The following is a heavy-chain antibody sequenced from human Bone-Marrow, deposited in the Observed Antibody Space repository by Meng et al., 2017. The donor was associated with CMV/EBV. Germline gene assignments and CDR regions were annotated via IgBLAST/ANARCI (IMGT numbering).Heavy chain of an antibody. D-gene: IGHD1-26*01. J-gene: IGHJ6*02. Sequence: GESLKISCAASGFTFSSYWMSWVRQAPGKGLEWVANIKQDGSEKYHVDSVKGRFTISRDNAKNSLYLQMNSLRAEDTAVYYCARKDGEWDHYDCYGMDVWGQGTTVTVSS. CDR3: ARKDGEWDHYDCYGMDV. V-gene: IGHV3-7*01. CDR1: GFTFSSYW. CDR2: IKQDGSEK.